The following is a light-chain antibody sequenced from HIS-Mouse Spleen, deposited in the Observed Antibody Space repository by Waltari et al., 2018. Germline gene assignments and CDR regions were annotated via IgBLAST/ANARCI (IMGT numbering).Light chain of an antibody. V-gene: IGKV1-8*01. J-gene: IGKJ1*01. CDR2: AAS. Sequence: AIRMTQSPSSLSASTGDRVTITCRASQGISSYLAWYQQKPGKAPKLLIYAASTLQSGVPSRFSGSGSGTVFTLTISCLQSEDFATYYCQQYYSYPRTFGQGTKVEIK. CDR1: QGISSY. CDR3: QQYYSYPRT.